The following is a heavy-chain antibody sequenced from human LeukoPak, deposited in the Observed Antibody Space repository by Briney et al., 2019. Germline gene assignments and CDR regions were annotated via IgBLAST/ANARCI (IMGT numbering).Heavy chain of an antibody. J-gene: IGHJ4*02. V-gene: IGHV1-18*01. Sequence: LEWMGWISGNTGNTNYAQKLQGRVTMTTDTSTSTAYMELRSLRSDDTAVYYCARDNSGLEYWGQGTLVTVSS. CDR2: ISGNTGNT. CDR3: ARDNSGLEY.